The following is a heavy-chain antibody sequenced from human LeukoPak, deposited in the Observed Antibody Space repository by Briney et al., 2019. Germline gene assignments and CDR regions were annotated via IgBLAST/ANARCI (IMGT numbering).Heavy chain of an antibody. CDR2: ISGNGGSI. V-gene: IGHV3-9*01. CDR1: GFTFNGYA. D-gene: IGHD3-22*01. CDR3: SKDIDSSDYYPAEY. Sequence: GGSLRLSCAASGFTFNGYAMHWVRQAPGRGLEWVSGISGNGGSICYADSVKGRFTISRDNVKNSLYLQMNSLRAEDTAFYYYSKDIDSSDYYPAEYWGQGTLVTVSS. J-gene: IGHJ4*02.